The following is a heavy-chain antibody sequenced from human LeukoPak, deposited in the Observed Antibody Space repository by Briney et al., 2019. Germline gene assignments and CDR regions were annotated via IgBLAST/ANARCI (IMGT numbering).Heavy chain of an antibody. Sequence: GASVKVSCKASGYTFTSYGISWVRLAPGQGLEWRGWISAYNGNTNYEQKLQGRVTMPTDTSTSTAYVELRSLRSDDTAVYYCARGLITIFLYDPWGQGTLVTVSS. J-gene: IGHJ5*02. CDR2: ISAYNGNT. CDR1: GYTFTSYG. V-gene: IGHV1-18*01. CDR3: ARGLITIFLYDP. D-gene: IGHD3-9*01.